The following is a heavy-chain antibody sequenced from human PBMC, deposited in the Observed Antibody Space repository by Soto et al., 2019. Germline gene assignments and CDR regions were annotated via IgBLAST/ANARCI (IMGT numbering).Heavy chain of an antibody. CDR2: ISGSGGST. V-gene: IGHV3-23*01. CDR3: ATGKRGYYANDAFDI. CDR1: GFTFSSYA. J-gene: IGHJ3*02. Sequence: GGSPRLSCAASGFTFSSYAMSWVRQAPGKGLEWVSAISGSGGSTYYADSVKGRFTISRDNSKNTLYLQMNSLRAEDTAVYYCATGKRGYYANDAFDIWGQGTMVTVSS. D-gene: IGHD3-22*01.